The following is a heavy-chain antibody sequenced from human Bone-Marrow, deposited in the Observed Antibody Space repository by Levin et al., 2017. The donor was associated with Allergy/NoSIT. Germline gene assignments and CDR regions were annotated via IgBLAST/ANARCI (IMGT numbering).Heavy chain of an antibody. Sequence: LSLTCAASGFTISDYYMSWIRQAPGKGLEWVSYIRSSSSYTNHADFVEGRSTISRDNAKNSLFLQMNSLRAEDTAVYYCARESGQLGYYNYYGMDVWGQGTTVTVSS. CDR1: GFTISDYY. V-gene: IGHV3-11*05. CDR2: IRSSSSYT. J-gene: IGHJ6*02. D-gene: IGHD6-13*01. CDR3: ARESGQLGYYNYYGMDV.